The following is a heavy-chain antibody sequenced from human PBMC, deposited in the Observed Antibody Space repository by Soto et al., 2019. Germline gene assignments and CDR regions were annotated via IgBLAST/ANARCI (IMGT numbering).Heavy chain of an antibody. V-gene: IGHV4-39*01. Sequence: SETLSLTCTVSGGSISSSSYYWGWIRQPPGKGLEWIGSIYYSGSTYYNPSLKSRVTISVDTSKNQFSLKLSSVTAADTAVYYCARPEAHRTAMVTGSFDYWGQGTLVTVSS. J-gene: IGHJ4*02. CDR1: GGSISSSSYY. CDR2: IYYSGST. CDR3: ARPEAHRTAMVTGSFDY. D-gene: IGHD5-18*01.